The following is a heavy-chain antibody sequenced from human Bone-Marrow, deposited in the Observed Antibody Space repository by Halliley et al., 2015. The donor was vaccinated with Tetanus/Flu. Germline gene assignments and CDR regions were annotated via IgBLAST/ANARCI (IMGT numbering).Heavy chain of an antibody. Sequence: AASGFTFSTYGIHWVRQAPGKGLEWVAVISYDGSNKYYADSVEGRFTISRDTSKNTVYLQMNSLRAEDTAVYYCARDSYFDTGGHAFDIWGQGTMVTVSS. D-gene: IGHD3-22*01. J-gene: IGHJ3*02. CDR2: ISYDGSNK. CDR1: GFTFSTYG. CDR3: ARDSYFDTGGHAFDI. V-gene: IGHV3-30-3*01.